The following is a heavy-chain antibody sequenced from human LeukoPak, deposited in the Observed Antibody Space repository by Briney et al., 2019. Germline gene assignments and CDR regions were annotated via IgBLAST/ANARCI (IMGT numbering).Heavy chain of an antibody. Sequence: PSETLSLTCTVSGGSISTFFWSWLRQPPGKGLQWIWYICYSGSTYYNPSLRSRVTISLDTSQNQFSLRLTSVSAADTAVYYCARAAVDSAVVDGFDIWGQGTMVTVSS. V-gene: IGHV4-59*01. CDR3: ARAAVDSAVVDGFDI. CDR2: ICYSGST. J-gene: IGHJ3*02. D-gene: IGHD5-18*01. CDR1: GGSISTFF.